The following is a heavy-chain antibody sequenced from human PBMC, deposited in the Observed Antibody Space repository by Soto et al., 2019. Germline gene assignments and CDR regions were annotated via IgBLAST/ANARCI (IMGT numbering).Heavy chain of an antibody. J-gene: IGHJ6*03. V-gene: IGHV3-30*18. CDR1: GFTFSSYG. CDR3: AKDVAQEDYYYYMDV. Sequence: QVQLVESGGGVVQPGRSLRLSCAASGFTFSSYGMHWVRQAPGKGLEWVAVISYDGSNKYYADSVKGRSTISRDNSKNTLYLQMNSLRAEDTAVHYCAKDVAQEDYYYYMDVWGKGTTVTVSS. D-gene: IGHD2-15*01. CDR2: ISYDGSNK.